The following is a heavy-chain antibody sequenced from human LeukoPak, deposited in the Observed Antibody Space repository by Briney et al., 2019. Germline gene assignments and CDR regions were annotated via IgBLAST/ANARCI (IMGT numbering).Heavy chain of an antibody. CDR3: ARAHEHRVWLVLTSVYYGMDV. CDR2: MNPNSGNT. Sequence: GASVKVSCKASGYTFTSYDINWVRQATGQGLEWMGWMNPNSGNTGYAQKFQGRVTMTRNTSISTAYMELSSLRSEDTAVYYCARAHEHRVWLVLTSVYYGMDVWGQGTTVTVSS. J-gene: IGHJ6*02. V-gene: IGHV1-8*01. CDR1: GYTFTSYD. D-gene: IGHD6-19*01.